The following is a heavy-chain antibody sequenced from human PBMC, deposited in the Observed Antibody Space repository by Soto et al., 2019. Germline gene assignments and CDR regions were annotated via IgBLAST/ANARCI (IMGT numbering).Heavy chain of an antibody. CDR3: ASRGPLYRYGPEGGVY. J-gene: IGHJ4*02. Sequence: QVQLVESGGGLVKPGGSLRLSCAASGFTFSDYYMSWIRQAPGKGLEWVSYISSSGSTIYYADSVKGRFTISRDNAKKPLYRQMNSLRAEDAAVYYCASRGPLYRYGPEGGVYWGQGTLVTVSS. D-gene: IGHD5-18*01. V-gene: IGHV3-11*01. CDR1: GFTFSDYY. CDR2: ISSSGSTI.